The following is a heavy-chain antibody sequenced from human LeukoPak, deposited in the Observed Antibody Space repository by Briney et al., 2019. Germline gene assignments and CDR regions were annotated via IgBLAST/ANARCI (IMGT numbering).Heavy chain of an antibody. D-gene: IGHD3-9*01. CDR2: INPNSGGT. J-gene: IGHJ4*02. CDR3: AREDYFDWLLYLFY. Sequence: GASVKVSCKASGYTFTGYYMHWVRQASGQGLEWMGWINPNSGGTNYAQKFQGRVTMTRDTSISTAYMELSRLRSDDTAVYYCAREDYFDWLLYLFYWGQGTLVTVSS. CDR1: GYTFTGYY. V-gene: IGHV1-2*02.